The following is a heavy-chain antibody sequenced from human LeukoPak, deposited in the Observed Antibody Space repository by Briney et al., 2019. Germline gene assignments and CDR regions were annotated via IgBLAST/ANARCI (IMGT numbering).Heavy chain of an antibody. V-gene: IGHV3-48*03. CDR2: ISSSGSTI. CDR1: GFTFSSYE. J-gene: IGHJ6*02. Sequence: PGGSLRLSCVASGFTFSSYEMNWVRQAPGKGLEWVSYISSSGSTIYYADSVKGRFTISRDNAKNSLYLQMNSLRAEDTAVYYCAIDRGYSGSYYPWGYYYYGMDVWGQGTTVTVSS. CDR3: AIDRGYSGSYYPWGYYYYGMDV. D-gene: IGHD1-26*01.